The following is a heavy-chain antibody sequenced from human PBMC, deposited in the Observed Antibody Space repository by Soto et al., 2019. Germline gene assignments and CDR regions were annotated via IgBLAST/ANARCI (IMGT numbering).Heavy chain of an antibody. CDR3: AHRPGVYGSSGYYYGEGFDH. Sequence: SGPTLANPTQPLTLSCTFSGFSPSPSAVGVGWIRPPPGEALESPALSYWDDDKRYSTSLKSRLNNTKDTYKNQVVLTMTNMDPVETATYYRAHRPGVYGSSGYYYGEGFDHWGQGTLVTVSS. CDR1: GFSPSPSAVG. D-gene: IGHD3-22*01. V-gene: IGHV2-5*02. CDR2: SYWDDDK. J-gene: IGHJ4*02.